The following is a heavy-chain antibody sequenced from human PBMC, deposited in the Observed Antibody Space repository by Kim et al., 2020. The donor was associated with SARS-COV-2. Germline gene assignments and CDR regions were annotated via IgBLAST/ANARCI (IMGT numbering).Heavy chain of an antibody. Sequence: SETLSLTCTVTGGSISSGDYFWSWIRQNPGKGLEWIGYYHYSGNTYYNPSLENRVTISLDTSNSQFSLNLRSVTAADTAVYYCARVLWSHLLDYWGQGTLVTVSS. CDR3: ARVLWSHLLDY. J-gene: IGHJ4*02. CDR1: GGSISSGDYF. V-gene: IGHV4-31*03. CDR2: YHYSGNT. D-gene: IGHD2-21*01.